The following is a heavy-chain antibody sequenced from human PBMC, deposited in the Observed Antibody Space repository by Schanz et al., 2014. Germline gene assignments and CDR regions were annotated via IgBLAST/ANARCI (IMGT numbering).Heavy chain of an antibody. J-gene: IGHJ5*01. Sequence: QLQLQESGSGLVKPSQTLSLTCGVSGGSISSGGSSWNWIRLPPGKGLEWIGYIYHSGSTYYNPSLKSRVTISVDRSKTQFSLTLNSVTAADTAVYYCARSPGDFPGWFDSWGQGTLVTDSS. CDR1: GGSISSGGSS. D-gene: IGHD4-17*01. CDR2: IYHSGST. V-gene: IGHV4-30-2*01. CDR3: ARSPGDFPGWFDS.